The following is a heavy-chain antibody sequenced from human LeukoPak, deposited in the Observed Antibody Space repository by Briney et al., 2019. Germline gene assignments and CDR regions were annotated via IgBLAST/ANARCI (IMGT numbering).Heavy chain of an antibody. Sequence: APVKVSCKASGGTFSSYAISWVRQAPGQGLEWMGRIIPILGIANYAQKFQGRVTITADKSTSTAYMELSSLRSEDTAVYYCARDYYDFWSGHPGAALTFDPWGQGTLVTVSS. CDR3: ARDYYDFWSGHPGAALTFDP. CDR2: IIPILGIA. V-gene: IGHV1-69*04. D-gene: IGHD3-3*01. CDR1: GGTFSSYA. J-gene: IGHJ5*02.